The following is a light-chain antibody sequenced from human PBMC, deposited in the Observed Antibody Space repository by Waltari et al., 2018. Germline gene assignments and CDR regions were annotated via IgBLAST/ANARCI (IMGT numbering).Light chain of an antibody. CDR3: SSYTTSSTLV. J-gene: IGLJ2*01. V-gene: IGLV2-14*03. Sequence: QSALTQPASVSGSPGQSITISCTGSNSDIGGYNFVSWYQHHPGKAPKLMIYDLNKRPSGVSNRFSASKSGKTASLTISGLQAEDEANYYCSSYTTSSTLVFGGGTKVTVL. CDR1: NSDIGGYNF. CDR2: DLN.